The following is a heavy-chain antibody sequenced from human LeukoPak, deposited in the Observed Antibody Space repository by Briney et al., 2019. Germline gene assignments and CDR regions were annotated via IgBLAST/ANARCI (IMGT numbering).Heavy chain of an antibody. CDR3: ARESSSSSANDY. CDR1: GYTFTGYY. J-gene: IGHJ4*02. Sequence: ASVKVSCTASGYTFTGYYMHWVRQAPGQGLEWMGWINPNSGGTNYAQKFQGRVTMTRDTSISTAYMELSRLRSDDTAVYYCARESSSSSANDYWGQGTLVTVSS. D-gene: IGHD6-6*01. CDR2: INPNSGGT. V-gene: IGHV1-2*02.